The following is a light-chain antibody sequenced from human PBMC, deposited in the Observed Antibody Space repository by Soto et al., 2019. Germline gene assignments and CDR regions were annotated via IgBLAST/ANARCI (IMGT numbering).Light chain of an antibody. CDR2: GPS. V-gene: IGKV3-20*01. Sequence: EIVLTQSPGTLSLSQGERATLSCRASQSISRYNLAWYQQKPGQAPRLLLYGPSSRATATPERFSGSGSGTDFTLTISRLEPEDFAVYYCHQYDSIVQTFGQGTKVDI. CDR1: QSISRYN. J-gene: IGKJ1*01. CDR3: HQYDSIVQT.